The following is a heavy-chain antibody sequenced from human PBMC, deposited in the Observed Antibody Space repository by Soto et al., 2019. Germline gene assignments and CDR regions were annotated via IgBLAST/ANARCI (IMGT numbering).Heavy chain of an antibody. Sequence: EVQLVESGGGLVQPGRSLRLSCAASGFTFDDYAMHWVRQAPGKGLEWVSGISWNSGSIGYADSVKGRCTISRDNAKNSLYLQMNRLRAEDTALYYCAKGRYDFWSGYDYWGQGTLVTVSS. CDR2: ISWNSGSI. CDR3: AKGRYDFWSGYDY. V-gene: IGHV3-9*01. D-gene: IGHD3-3*01. J-gene: IGHJ4*02. CDR1: GFTFDDYA.